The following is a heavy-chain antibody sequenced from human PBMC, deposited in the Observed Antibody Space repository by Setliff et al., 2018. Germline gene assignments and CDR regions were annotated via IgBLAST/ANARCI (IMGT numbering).Heavy chain of an antibody. V-gene: IGHV1-3*04. CDR1: GYTFSANA. CDR2: IYTDNGNT. Sequence: GASVKVSCKASGYTFSANAIHWVRQAPGQRLEWMGFIYTDNGNTKYSKNFQDRVAITRDTSTRTAYMELSSLTSDDTAVYYCAREGVDTRSSTDYRYYMDVWGQGTTVTVSS. CDR3: AREGVDTRSSTDYRYYMDV. D-gene: IGHD5-18*01. J-gene: IGHJ6*03.